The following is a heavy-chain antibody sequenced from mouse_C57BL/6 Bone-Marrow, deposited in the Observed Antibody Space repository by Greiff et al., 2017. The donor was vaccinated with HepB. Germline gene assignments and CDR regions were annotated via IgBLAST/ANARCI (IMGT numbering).Heavy chain of an antibody. CDR3: ARRVYGSRGYFDY. V-gene: IGHV1-55*01. D-gene: IGHD1-1*01. Sequence: QVQLKQPGAELVKPGASVKMSCKASGYTFTSYWITWVKQRPGQGLEWIGDIYPGSGSTNYNEKFKSKATLTVDTSSSTAYMQLSSLTSEDSAVYYCARRVYGSRGYFDYWGQGTTLTVSS. CDR2: IYPGSGST. J-gene: IGHJ2*01. CDR1: GYTFTSYW.